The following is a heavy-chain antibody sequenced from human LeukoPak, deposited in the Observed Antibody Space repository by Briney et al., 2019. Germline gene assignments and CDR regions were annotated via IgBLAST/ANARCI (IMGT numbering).Heavy chain of an antibody. Sequence: AGGSLRLSCAASGFTFSSYAMTWVRQAPGKGLEWVSAISGSDDNTYYADSVKGRFTISRDNSKNTLYLQMNSLRAEDTAGYYCAKDRASAYYPYSFDYWGQGTLVTVSS. V-gene: IGHV3-23*01. D-gene: IGHD3-22*01. J-gene: IGHJ4*02. CDR1: GFTFSSYA. CDR2: ISGSDDNT. CDR3: AKDRASAYYPYSFDY.